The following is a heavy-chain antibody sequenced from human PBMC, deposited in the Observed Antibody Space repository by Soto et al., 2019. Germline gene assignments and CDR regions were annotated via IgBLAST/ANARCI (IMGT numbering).Heavy chain of an antibody. J-gene: IGHJ6*03. CDR3: ARDGAVLMVYAIDYYYYYMDV. D-gene: IGHD2-8*01. CDR2: INAGNGNT. CDR1: GYTFTSYA. V-gene: IGHV1-3*01. Sequence: GASVKVSCKASGYTFTSYAMHWVRQAPGQRLEWMGWINAGNGNTKYSQKFQGRVTITRDTSASTAYMELSSLRSEDTAVYYCARDGAVLMVYAIDYYYYYMDVWGKGTTVTVSS.